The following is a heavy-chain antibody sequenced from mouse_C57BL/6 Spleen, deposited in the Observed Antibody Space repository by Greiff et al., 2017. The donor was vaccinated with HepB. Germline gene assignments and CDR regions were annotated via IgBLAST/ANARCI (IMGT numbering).Heavy chain of an antibody. J-gene: IGHJ4*01. V-gene: IGHV1-55*01. D-gene: IGHD2-4*01. CDR3: ARRGLVIHYAMDY. Sequence: LQLQLPGAELVKPRASVKMSCKASGFTFTSYWITWVKQRPGQGLEWIGDIYPGSGSTNYNEKFKSKATLTVDTSSSTAYMQLSSLTSEDSAVYYCARRGLVIHYAMDYWGQGTSVTVSS. CDR2: IYPGSGST. CDR1: GFTFTSYW.